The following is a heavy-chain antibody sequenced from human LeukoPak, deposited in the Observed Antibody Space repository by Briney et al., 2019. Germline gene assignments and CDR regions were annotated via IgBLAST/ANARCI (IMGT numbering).Heavy chain of an antibody. CDR1: GYTFTNYH. D-gene: IGHD6-6*01. CDR3: ARAWGEDIAARPYYFDY. CDR2: ISTYNGNT. Sequence: GASVKVPCKASGYTFTNYHISWVRQAPGQGLEWMGWISTYNGNTNYAPKFQGRVTMTTDTSTSTAYMEMRSLRSEDTAVYYCARAWGEDIAARPYYFDYWGQGTLVTVSS. J-gene: IGHJ4*02. V-gene: IGHV1-18*01.